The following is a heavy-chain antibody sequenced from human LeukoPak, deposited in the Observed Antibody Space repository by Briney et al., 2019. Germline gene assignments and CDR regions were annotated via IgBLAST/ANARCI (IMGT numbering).Heavy chain of an antibody. D-gene: IGHD6-19*01. Sequence: ASVKVSCKVSGYTLTELSMYWVRQAPGKGLEWMGGFDPEDGETIYAQKLQGRVTMTTDTPTSRAHMELRSLRSDDTAVYYCARVWVSAWPLYKYYYGMDVWGQGTTVAVSS. CDR3: ARVWVSAWPLYKYYYGMDV. J-gene: IGHJ6*02. V-gene: IGHV1-24*01. CDR1: GYTLTELS. CDR2: FDPEDGET.